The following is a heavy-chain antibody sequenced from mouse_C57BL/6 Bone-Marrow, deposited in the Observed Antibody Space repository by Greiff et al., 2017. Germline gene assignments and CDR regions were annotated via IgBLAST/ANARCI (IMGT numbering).Heavy chain of an antibody. CDR3: AREINYGSSYAMDY. J-gene: IGHJ4*01. V-gene: IGHV1-55*01. Sequence: QVQLKQPGAELVKPGASVKMSCKASGYTFTSYWITWVKQRPGQGLEWIGDIYPGSGSTNYNEKFKSKATLTVDTSSSTAYMHLSSLTSEDSSVYYCAREINYGSSYAMDYWGQGTSVTVSS. CDR1: GYTFTSYW. D-gene: IGHD1-1*01. CDR2: IYPGSGST.